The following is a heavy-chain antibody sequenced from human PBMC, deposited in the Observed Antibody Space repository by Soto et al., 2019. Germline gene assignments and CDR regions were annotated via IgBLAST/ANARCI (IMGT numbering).Heavy chain of an antibody. CDR1: GFSFSSFA. CDR2: IRGTAT. CDR3: ANGHVLMTTCGGWCNWFDP. Sequence: EVQLLESGGTLVQPGGSLRLSCAVSGFSFSSFAMNWVRQAPGEGLEWVSSIRGTATSYADSAKGRFTISRDNSKNTVYLQMNPLSGEATAVYCAANGHVLMTTCGGWCNWFDPWGQGTLVIVSP. V-gene: IGHV3-23*01. J-gene: IGHJ5*02. D-gene: IGHD2-21*01.